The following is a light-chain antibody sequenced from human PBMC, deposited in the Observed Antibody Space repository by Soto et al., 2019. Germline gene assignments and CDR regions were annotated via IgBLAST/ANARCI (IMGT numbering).Light chain of an antibody. J-gene: IGKJ4*01. Sequence: AIRMTQSPSSLSASTGDRVTITCRASQGISSYLAWDQQKPGKAPKLLIYAASTLQSGVPSRFSGSGSGTDFTLTISCLQSEDFATYYCQQYYSYTPLTFGGGTKVEIK. CDR2: AAS. V-gene: IGKV1-8*01. CDR3: QQYYSYTPLT. CDR1: QGISSY.